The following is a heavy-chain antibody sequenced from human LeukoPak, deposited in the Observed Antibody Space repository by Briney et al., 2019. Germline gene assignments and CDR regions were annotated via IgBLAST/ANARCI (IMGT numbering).Heavy chain of an antibody. CDR3: ARSTTTPRSYYDILTGYPTRDYYYYMDV. CDR2: ISSSSSYI. Sequence: GGSLRLSCAASGFTFSSYSMNWVRQAPGKGLEWVSSISSSSSYIYYADSVKGRFTISRDNAKNSLYLQMNSLRAEDTAVYYCARSTTTPRSYYDILTGYPTRDYYYYMDVWGKGTTVTVSS. V-gene: IGHV3-21*01. D-gene: IGHD3-9*01. CDR1: GFTFSSYS. J-gene: IGHJ6*03.